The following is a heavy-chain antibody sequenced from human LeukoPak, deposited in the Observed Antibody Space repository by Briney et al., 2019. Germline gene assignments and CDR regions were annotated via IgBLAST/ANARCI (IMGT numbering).Heavy chain of an antibody. D-gene: IGHD3-10*01. Sequence: SETLSLTCAVYGGSFSGYYWSWIRQPPGKGLEWIGEINHSGSTNNNPSLKSRVTISVDTSKNQFSLKLSSVTAADTAVYYCARDVWYYGSGSYYNGVYYYYGMDVWGQGTTVTVSS. CDR2: INHSGST. V-gene: IGHV4-34*01. J-gene: IGHJ6*02. CDR3: ARDVWYYGSGSYYNGVYYYYGMDV. CDR1: GGSFSGYY.